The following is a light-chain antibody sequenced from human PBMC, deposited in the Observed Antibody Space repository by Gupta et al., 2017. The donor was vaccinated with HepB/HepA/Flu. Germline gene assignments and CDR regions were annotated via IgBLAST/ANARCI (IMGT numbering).Light chain of an antibody. CDR1: QSLLNSNGYHY. Sequence: DIVMTQFPLSLPVTPGEPASISCRSSQSLLNSNGYHYLDWYVQKPVHSPHLLISVVSLRASGVPDRFSGSGSGTDFTLTISRVEAEDVGVYYCRQGLHPPCTVGRGTKVEIK. V-gene: IGKV2-28*01. CDR2: VVS. CDR3: RQGLHPPCT. J-gene: IGKJ4*01.